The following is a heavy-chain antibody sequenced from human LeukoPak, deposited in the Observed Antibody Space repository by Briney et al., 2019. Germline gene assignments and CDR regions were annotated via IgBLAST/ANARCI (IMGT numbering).Heavy chain of an antibody. CDR1: GFTFSDYT. CDR3: ARVPSGYTLGYGYYYYYMEV. CDR2: ISTSSSTI. V-gene: IGHV3-48*04. D-gene: IGHD5-18*01. Sequence: PGGSLRLSCAVSGFTFSDYTMTWVRQAPGKGLEWVSYISTSSSTIYYADSVKGRFTISRDNTKNALYLQMNSLRAEDTAVYYCARVPSGYTLGYGYYYYYMEVWGKGTTVTVSS. J-gene: IGHJ6*03.